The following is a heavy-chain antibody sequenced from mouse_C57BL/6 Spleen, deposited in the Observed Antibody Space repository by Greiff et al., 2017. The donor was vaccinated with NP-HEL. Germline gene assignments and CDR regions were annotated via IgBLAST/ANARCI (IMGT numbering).Heavy chain of an antibody. CDR1: GYTFTSYG. D-gene: IGHD2-3*01. J-gene: IGHJ3*01. Sequence: VNVVESGAELARPGASVKLSCKASGYTFTSYGISWVKQRTGQGLEWIGEIYPRSGNNYYNEKFKGKATLTADKSSSAAYKGLRSLTSEDSAVYFCARHDGYSFAYWGQGTLVTVSA. CDR2: IYPRSGNN. CDR3: ARHDGYSFAY. V-gene: IGHV1-81*01.